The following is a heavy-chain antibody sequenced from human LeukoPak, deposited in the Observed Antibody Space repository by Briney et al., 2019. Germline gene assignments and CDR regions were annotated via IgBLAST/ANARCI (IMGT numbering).Heavy chain of an antibody. V-gene: IGHV1-18*01. D-gene: IGHD3-10*01. CDR1: GGTFSTFA. J-gene: IGHJ3*01. CDR2: ISAYKGNT. Sequence: ASVKVSCKASGGTFSTFALSWVRQAPGQGLEWMGWISAYKGNTYYAQKLQGRVTMTTDTSTSTAYMELRSLRSDDTAIYYCARDLYYYGSGSYYDVFDVWGQGTMVTVSS. CDR3: ARDLYYYGSGSYYDVFDV.